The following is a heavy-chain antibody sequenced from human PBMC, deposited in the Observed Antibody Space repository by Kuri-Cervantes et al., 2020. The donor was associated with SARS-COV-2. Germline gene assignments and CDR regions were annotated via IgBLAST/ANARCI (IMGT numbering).Heavy chain of an antibody. CDR1: GYTLTELS. Sequence: ASVKVSCKVSGYTLTELSMHWVRQAPGKGLEWMGGFDPEDGETIYAQKFQGRVTMTEDTSTDTAYMELSRLRSDDTAVYYCARANSNLITIFGVVTPTFDYWGQGTLVTVSS. CDR2: FDPEDGET. V-gene: IGHV1-24*01. J-gene: IGHJ4*02. D-gene: IGHD3-3*01. CDR3: ARANSNLITIFGVVTPTFDY.